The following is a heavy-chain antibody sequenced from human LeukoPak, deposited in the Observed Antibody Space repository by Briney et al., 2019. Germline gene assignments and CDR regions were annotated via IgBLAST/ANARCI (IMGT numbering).Heavy chain of an antibody. D-gene: IGHD3-10*01. Sequence: GASVKVSCKASGGTFSSYAISWVRQAPGQGLEWMGRIIPILGIANYAQKFQGRVTITADKSTSTAYMELSSLRSEDTAVYYCARNRVHSGKSGPILIWGQGTMVTVSS. CDR1: GGTFSSYA. V-gene: IGHV1-69*04. J-gene: IGHJ3*02. CDR3: ARNRVHSGKSGPILI. CDR2: IIPILGIA.